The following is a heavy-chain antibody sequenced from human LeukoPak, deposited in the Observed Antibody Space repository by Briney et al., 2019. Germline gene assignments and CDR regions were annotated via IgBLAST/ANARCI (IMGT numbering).Heavy chain of an antibody. V-gene: IGHV3-48*03. D-gene: IGHD3-22*01. CDR2: ISSSGSTI. Sequence: GGSLRLSCAASGFTFSSYEMNWVRQAPGKGLEWVSYISSSGSTIYYADSVKGRFTISRDNAKNSLYLQMNSLRAEDTAVYFCAKRGVVIRVILVGFHEEAYYFDSWGQGVLVTVSS. CDR1: GFTFSSYE. CDR3: AKRGVVIRVILVGFHEEAYYFDS. J-gene: IGHJ4*02.